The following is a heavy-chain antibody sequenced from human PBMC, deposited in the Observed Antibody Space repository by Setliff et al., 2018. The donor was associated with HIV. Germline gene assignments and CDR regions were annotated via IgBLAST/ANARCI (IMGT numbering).Heavy chain of an antibody. Sequence: ASVKVSCKASGFTFTGYYLHWVRQAPGQGLEWMGWINPHSGGTNYAQNFHGRVTMTRDTSTDTAYMELRSLRSDDTALYYCARKYYDILTGYYAADYWGQGTLVTVSS. D-gene: IGHD3-9*01. V-gene: IGHV1-2*02. CDR3: ARKYYDILTGYYAADY. J-gene: IGHJ4*02. CDR2: INPHSGGT. CDR1: GFTFTGYY.